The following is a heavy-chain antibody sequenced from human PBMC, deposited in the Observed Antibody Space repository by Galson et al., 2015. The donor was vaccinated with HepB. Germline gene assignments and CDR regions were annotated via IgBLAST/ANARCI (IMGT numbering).Heavy chain of an antibody. Sequence: SLRLSCAASGLTFSSYSMNWVRQAPGKGLEWVSPISSSSSYIYYADSVKGRFTISRDNAKNSLYLQMNSLRAEDTAVYYCARLMVRGWFDPWGQGTLVTVSS. V-gene: IGHV3-21*01. CDR2: ISSSSSYI. J-gene: IGHJ5*02. CDR1: GLTFSSYS. D-gene: IGHD3-10*01. CDR3: ARLMVRGWFDP.